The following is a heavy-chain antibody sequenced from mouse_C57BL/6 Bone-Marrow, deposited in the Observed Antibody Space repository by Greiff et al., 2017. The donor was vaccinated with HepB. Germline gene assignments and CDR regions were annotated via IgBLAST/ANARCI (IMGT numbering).Heavy chain of an antibody. J-gene: IGHJ1*03. CDR3: ARGEISFDV. CDR1: GFTFSDYG. V-gene: IGHV5-17*01. Sequence: EVMLVESGGGLVKPGGSLKLSCAASGFTFSDYGMHWVRQAPEKGLEWVAYISSGSSTIYYADTVQGRFTISRDNAKNTLFLQMTSLRSEDTAMYYCARGEISFDVWGTGTTVTVSS. CDR2: ISSGSSTI.